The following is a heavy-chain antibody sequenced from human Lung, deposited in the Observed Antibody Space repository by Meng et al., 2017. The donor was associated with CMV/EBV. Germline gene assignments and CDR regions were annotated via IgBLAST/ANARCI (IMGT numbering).Heavy chain of an antibody. Sequence: GPIRSIDYYWSWIRRPPGKGLEWIGFIYYNGDTYYNPSLESRVTISIDTSKNQYSLRLTSATAADTALYYCARAPYGDNWGRQFDSWGQGTLVTVSS. CDR1: GPIRSIDYY. CDR2: IYYNGDT. V-gene: IGHV4-30-4*08. D-gene: IGHD4-17*01. J-gene: IGHJ4*02. CDR3: ARAPYGDNWGRQFDS.